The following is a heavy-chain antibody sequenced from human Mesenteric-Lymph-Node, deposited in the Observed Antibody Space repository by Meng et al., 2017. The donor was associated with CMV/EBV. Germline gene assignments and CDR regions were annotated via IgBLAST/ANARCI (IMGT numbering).Heavy chain of an antibody. J-gene: IGHJ3*02. CDR1: GYSFTSYW. CDR3: ARPTAGFPHGFDI. V-gene: IGHV5-51*01. CDR2: IYPGDSNT. Sequence: KVSCKGSGYSFTSYWIGWVRQMPGKGLEWMGMIYPGDSNTKYSPSFEGQVTMSADRSINTAYLQLSSLKASDTAIYYCARPTAGFPHGFDIWGQGTMVTVSS. D-gene: IGHD4-17*01.